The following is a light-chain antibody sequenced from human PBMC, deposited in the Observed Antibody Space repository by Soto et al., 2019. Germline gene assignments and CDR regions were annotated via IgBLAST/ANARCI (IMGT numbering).Light chain of an antibody. CDR2: DAS. CDR1: QRVASD. Sequence: VLTQSPGTLSLSPGEGATLSCRASQRVASDLAWYLRKPGQPPRLLIYDASIRATGIPDRISGSGSERDFTLTISRLEPEDAAVYYCQQYLNSPRTFGQGTKVDIK. J-gene: IGKJ1*01. V-gene: IGKV3-20*01. CDR3: QQYLNSPRT.